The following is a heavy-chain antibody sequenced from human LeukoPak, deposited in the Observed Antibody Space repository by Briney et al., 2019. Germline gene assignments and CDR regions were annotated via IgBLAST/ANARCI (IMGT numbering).Heavy chain of an antibody. CDR1: GGTFSSYA. J-gene: IGHJ3*02. V-gene: IGHV1-69*13. D-gene: IGHD1-1*01. CDR2: IIPIFGTA. CDR3: ARGYGMRGAFDI. Sequence: ASVKVSCKASGGTFSSYAISWVRQAPGQGLGWMGGIIPIFGTANYAQKFQGRVTITADESTSTAYMELSSLRSEDTAVYYCARGYGMRGAFDIWGQGTMVTVSS.